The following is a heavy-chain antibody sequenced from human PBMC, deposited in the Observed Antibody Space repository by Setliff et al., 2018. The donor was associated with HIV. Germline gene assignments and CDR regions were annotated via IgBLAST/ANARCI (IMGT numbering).Heavy chain of an antibody. V-gene: IGHV4-4*09. CDR2: IYVSGST. CDR1: AGSISSDQ. Sequence: SETLSLTCTVSAGSISSDQWSWIRQPPGKGLEWIGNIYVSGSTNYNPSLKSRGTISVDTSKKQVSLKLTSVTAADTAVYYCARLQSFGWFFDYWVPETLLVTVSS. CDR3: ARLQSFGWFFDY. J-gene: IGHJ4*03. D-gene: IGHD2-15*01.